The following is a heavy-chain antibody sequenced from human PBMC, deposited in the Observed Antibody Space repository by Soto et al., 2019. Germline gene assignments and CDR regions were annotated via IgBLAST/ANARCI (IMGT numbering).Heavy chain of an antibody. D-gene: IGHD3-10*01. CDR3: ATSMGRGGNDY. CDR1: GFTFSDYG. J-gene: IGHJ4*02. V-gene: IGHV3-7*05. CDR2: IKRDGSEK. Sequence: EVQLVESGGGLVQPGGSLRLSCAASGFTFSDYGMSWVRQAPGKGLECVANIKRDGSEKYYVDPVKGRFTISRNNAKNALYLEKNSLRDEDTAVYYCATSMGRGGNDYWGQCTLVTVSS.